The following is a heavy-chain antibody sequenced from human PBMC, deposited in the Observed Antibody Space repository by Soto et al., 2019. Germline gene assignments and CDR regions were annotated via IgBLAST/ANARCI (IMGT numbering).Heavy chain of an antibody. CDR3: ARDLPPVDY. CDR1: GYTFSSYH. CDR2: ISAYNGNT. V-gene: IGHV1-18*01. Sequence: QIQLVQSGAEVKKPGASVKVSCKASGYTFSSYHITWVRQAPGQGLEWMGWISAYNGNTNYAQNLQGRVTMTPDPSTSTAYMELRSLRSDDTAVYYCARDLPPVDYWGQGTLVTVSS. J-gene: IGHJ4*02.